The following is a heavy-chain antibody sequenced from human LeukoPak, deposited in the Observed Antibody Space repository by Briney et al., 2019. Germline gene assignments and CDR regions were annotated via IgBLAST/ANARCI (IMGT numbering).Heavy chain of an antibody. CDR1: GFTFSSYW. CDR2: IKRDGSEI. J-gene: IGHJ4*02. V-gene: IGHV3-7*01. D-gene: IGHD1-26*01. Sequence: PGGSLRLSCAASGFTFSSYWMSWVRQAPGKGLEWVANIKRDGSEIYYVDSVRGRFTISRDNAKNSLYLQLNSLRADDTAVYYCASMWEGGYWGQGTLVTVSS. CDR3: ASMWEGGY.